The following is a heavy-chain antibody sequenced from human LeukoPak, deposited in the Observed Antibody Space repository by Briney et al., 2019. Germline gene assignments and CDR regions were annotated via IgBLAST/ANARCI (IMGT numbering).Heavy chain of an antibody. CDR3: ATSPNWGVFDY. CDR2: ISSSSSYT. J-gene: IGHJ4*02. D-gene: IGHD7-27*01. CDR1: GFTFSDYY. V-gene: IGHV3-11*06. Sequence: PGGSLRLSCAASGFTFSDYYMSWIRQAPGKGLEWVSYISSSSSYTNYADSVKGRFTISRDNAKNSLYLQMNSLRAEDTAVYYCATSPNWGVFDYWGRGTLVTVSS.